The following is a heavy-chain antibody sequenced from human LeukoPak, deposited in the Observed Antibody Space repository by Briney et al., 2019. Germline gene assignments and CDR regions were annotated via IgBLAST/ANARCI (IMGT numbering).Heavy chain of an antibody. J-gene: IGHJ4*02. CDR2: INSDGSST. CDR1: GFTFSSYS. Sequence: GSLRLSCAASGFTFSSYSMNWVRQAPGKGLEWVSRINSDGSSTSYADSVKGRFTISRDNAKNTLYLQMNSLRAEDTAVYYCARNRGDYIDYWGQGTLVTVSS. CDR3: ARNRGDYIDY. V-gene: IGHV3-74*01. D-gene: IGHD4-17*01.